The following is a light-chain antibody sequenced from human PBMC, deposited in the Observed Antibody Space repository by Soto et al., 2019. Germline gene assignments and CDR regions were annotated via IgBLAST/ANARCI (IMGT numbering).Light chain of an antibody. CDR2: DAS. CDR3: QQRSNWSIT. J-gene: IGKJ5*01. Sequence: EIVLTQSPATLSLSPGERATLSCWASQSVSSYLAWYQQKPGQAPRLLIYDASNRATGIPARFSGSGSGTDFTLTISSLEPEDFAVYYCQQRSNWSITFGQGTRLE. CDR1: QSVSSY. V-gene: IGKV3-11*01.